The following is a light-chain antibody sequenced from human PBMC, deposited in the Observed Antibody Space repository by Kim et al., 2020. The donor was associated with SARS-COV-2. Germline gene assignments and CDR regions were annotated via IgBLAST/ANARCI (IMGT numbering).Light chain of an antibody. V-gene: IGKV3-20*01. CDR3: QQYGSVFRT. Sequence: EIVLTQSPGTLSLSPGERATLSCRASQGVNGNHLAWYQQKPGQAPRLLIFGASSRATGTPDRFSGSGSGTDFTLTISRLEPEDFAVYYCQQYGSVFRTFGGGTKLEIK. J-gene: IGKJ4*01. CDR1: QGVNGNH. CDR2: GAS.